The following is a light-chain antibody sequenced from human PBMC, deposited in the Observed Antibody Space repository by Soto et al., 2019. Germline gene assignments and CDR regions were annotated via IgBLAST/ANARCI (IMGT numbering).Light chain of an antibody. J-gene: IGKJ1*01. CDR1: QSLLYINGYNY. CDR2: MGS. CDR3: MQALQTPPA. V-gene: IGKV2-28*01. Sequence: DIVMTQSPLYLPVTPGEPASISCISSQSLLYINGYNYLDWYLQRPGQSPQLLICMGSDRASGVPDRLSGSGSGTNFTLKISRVEAEDVGVYYCMQALQTPPAFGQGTRVEI.